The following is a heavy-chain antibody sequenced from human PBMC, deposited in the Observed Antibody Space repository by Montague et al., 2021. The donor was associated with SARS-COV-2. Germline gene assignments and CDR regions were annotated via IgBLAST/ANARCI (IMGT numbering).Heavy chain of an antibody. Sequence: CAISGDSVSSDTVAWHWIRQSPSRGLEWLGRTFYRSQWHTDSAASVRSRISFSGDISKNQFSLHLNSVTPEDTAIYYCARDGDYGGTGYSFLQNWGQGTLVIVSS. J-gene: IGHJ1*01. D-gene: IGHD4-17*01. CDR2: TFYRSQWHT. V-gene: IGHV6-1*01. CDR3: ARDGDYGGTGYSFLQN. CDR1: GDSVSSDTVA.